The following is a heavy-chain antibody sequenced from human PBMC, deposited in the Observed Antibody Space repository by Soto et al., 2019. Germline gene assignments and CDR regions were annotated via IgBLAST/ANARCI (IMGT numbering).Heavy chain of an antibody. D-gene: IGHD2-15*01. CDR3: ARDDVLCDGGRCYGVPLDV. V-gene: IGHV3-66*01. J-gene: IGHJ6*04. Sequence: EVQLVESGGGLVQPGGPLRLSCAASGFTVSSKYMSWVRQAPGTGLEWVSLIQSGGPTYYADSVKGRFTISRDTSENTLHLQMDRLRAEDTAVYYCARDDVLCDGGRCYGVPLDVWGKGKTVTVSS. CDR1: GFTVSSKY. CDR2: IQSGGPT.